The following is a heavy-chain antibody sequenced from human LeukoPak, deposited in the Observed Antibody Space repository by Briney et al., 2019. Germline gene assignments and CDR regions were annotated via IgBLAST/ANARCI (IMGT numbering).Heavy chain of an antibody. CDR3: ARGGPAGGYSYGYLDY. CDR2: ISSSGSTI. J-gene: IGHJ4*02. Sequence: PGGSLRLSCAASGFTFSSYEMNWVRQAPGKGLEWVSYISSSGSTIYYADSVKGRFTISRDNAKNSLYLQMNSLRAEDTAVYYCARGGPAGGYSYGYLDYWGQGTLVTVSS. V-gene: IGHV3-48*03. D-gene: IGHD5-18*01. CDR1: GFTFSSYE.